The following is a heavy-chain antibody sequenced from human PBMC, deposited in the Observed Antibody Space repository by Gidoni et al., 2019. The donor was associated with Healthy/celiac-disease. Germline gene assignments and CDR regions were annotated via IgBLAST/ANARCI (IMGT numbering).Heavy chain of an antibody. V-gene: IGHV3-30-3*01. J-gene: IGHJ3*02. CDR3: ASGIGYSYGYGAFDI. Sequence: QVPLVESGGGVVQPWRSLRLSCAASGSPFCSYAMHWVRQAPGKGMVWVAVISYDGSNKYYADAVKGRFTISRDNSKNTLYLQMNSLRAEDTAVYYCASGIGYSYGYGAFDIWGQGTMVTVSS. CDR2: ISYDGSNK. CDR1: GSPFCSYA. D-gene: IGHD5-18*01.